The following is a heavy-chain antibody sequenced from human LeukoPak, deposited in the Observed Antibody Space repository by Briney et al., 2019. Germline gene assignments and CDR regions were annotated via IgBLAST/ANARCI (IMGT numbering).Heavy chain of an antibody. J-gene: IGHJ4*02. CDR2: ISVSLTHI. V-gene: IGHV3-21*01. CDR1: GFAFSSYS. D-gene: IGHD5-12*01. Sequence: PGGSLRLSCVASGFAFSSYSMNWIRQAPRTGLELVSSISVSLTHIYYAASLQGRFTDSRDNAKNPLYLQMNTRRAEDTAVYYCARDPPGSGSRLHFEYWGQGTVVTVSS. CDR3: ARDPPGSGSRLHFEY.